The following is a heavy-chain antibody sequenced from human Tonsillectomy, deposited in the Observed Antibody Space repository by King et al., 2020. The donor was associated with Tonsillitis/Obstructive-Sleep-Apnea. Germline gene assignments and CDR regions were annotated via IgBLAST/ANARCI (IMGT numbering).Heavy chain of an antibody. CDR1: GYTFTSYY. CDR2: INPSGGSK. D-gene: IGHD3-3*01. CDR3: SSPPGGFWSGYSRAPLGY. V-gene: IGHV1-46*01. Sequence: VQLVESGAEVKKPGASVKISCKASGYTFTSYYIHWVRQAPGQGLEWMGIINPSGGSKSYAQKFQGRVTMTRDTSTSTVYMELSILRSEDTAVYYCSSPPGGFWSGYSRAPLGYWGQGTLVTVSS. J-gene: IGHJ4*02.